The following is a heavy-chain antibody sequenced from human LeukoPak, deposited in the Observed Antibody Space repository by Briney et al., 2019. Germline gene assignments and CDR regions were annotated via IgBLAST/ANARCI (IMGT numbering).Heavy chain of an antibody. CDR2: ISGSGHSA. CDR3: AKVGVDIVVVVAAEYYYYMDV. J-gene: IGHJ6*03. CDR1: GFTFSGYD. D-gene: IGHD2-15*01. V-gene: IGHV3-23*01. Sequence: GGTLRLSCAASGFTFSGYDMSWVRQAPGKGLEWVSGISGSGHSAYYADSVRGRFTVSRDNSKNTLYLQMNSLRAEDTAVYYCAKVGVDIVVVVAAEYYYYMDVWGKGTTVTVSS.